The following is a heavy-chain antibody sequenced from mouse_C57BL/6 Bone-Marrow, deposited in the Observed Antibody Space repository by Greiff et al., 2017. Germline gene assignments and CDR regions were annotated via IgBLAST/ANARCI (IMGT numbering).Heavy chain of an antibody. V-gene: IGHV14-4*01. J-gene: IGHJ3*01. CDR3: TTHSGPFAY. CDR1: GFNIKDDY. CDR2: IDPENGAT. Sequence: EVQRVESGAELVRPGASVKLSCTASGFNIKDDYMPWVKQRPEQGLEWIGWIDPENGATEYASKFQGKATITADTSSNTAYLQLSSLTSEDTAVYYCTTHSGPFAYWGQGTLVTVSA. D-gene: IGHD3-2*02.